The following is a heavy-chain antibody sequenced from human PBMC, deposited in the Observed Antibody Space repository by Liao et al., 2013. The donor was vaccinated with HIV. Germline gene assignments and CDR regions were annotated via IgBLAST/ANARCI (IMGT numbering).Heavy chain of an antibody. D-gene: IGHD2-15*01. CDR3: ARDVVNWFDP. Sequence: QVPLQESGPGLVKPSETLSLTCSVSGGSMNGNYWSWIRQTPGKGLEWIGYIYYSGRTKYNVSLRSRVSISIDTSRNQFSLKVTSVTAADTAVYYCARDVVNWFDPWGQGTLVTVSS. J-gene: IGHJ5*02. V-gene: IGHV4-59*01. CDR2: IYYSGRT. CDR1: GGSMNGNY.